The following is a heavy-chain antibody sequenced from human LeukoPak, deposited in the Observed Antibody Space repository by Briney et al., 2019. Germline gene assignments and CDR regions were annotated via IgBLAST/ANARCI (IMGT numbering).Heavy chain of an antibody. J-gene: IGHJ5*02. CDR3: ARGRDGYNLDWFDP. CDR1: GGSISSYY. Sequence: SETLSLTCTVSGGSISSYYWSWIRQPPGKGLEWIGRIYTSGSTNYNPSLKSRVTMSVDTSKNQFSLKLSSVTAADTAVYYCARGRDGYNLDWFDPWGQGTLVTVSS. CDR2: IYTSGST. V-gene: IGHV4-4*07. D-gene: IGHD5-24*01.